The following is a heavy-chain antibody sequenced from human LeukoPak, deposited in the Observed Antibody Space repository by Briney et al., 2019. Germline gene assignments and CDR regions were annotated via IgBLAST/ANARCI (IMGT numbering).Heavy chain of an antibody. V-gene: IGHV1-18*04. D-gene: IGHD5-24*01. CDR1: GYTFTNYG. CDR2: ISAKNGNT. CDR3: ARAPPGYNNEWDFDY. Sequence: ASVKVSCKASGYTFTNYGVTWVRQVPGQGLEWMGWISAKNGNTKYEQKVQGRVTMTIDRSTDTAYMELNSLRFDDTAVYYCARAPPGYNNEWDFDYWSQGTLVTVSS. J-gene: IGHJ4*02.